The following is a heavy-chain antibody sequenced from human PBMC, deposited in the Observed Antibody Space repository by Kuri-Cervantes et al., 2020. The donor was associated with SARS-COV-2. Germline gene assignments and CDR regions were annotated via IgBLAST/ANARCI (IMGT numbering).Heavy chain of an antibody. J-gene: IGHJ3*02. D-gene: IGHD1-26*01. V-gene: IGHV3-20*04. CDR1: GFTFSFHS. Sequence: GESLKISCSASGFTFSFHSMNWVRQAPGKGLEWVSGINWNGGSTGYADSVKGRFTISRDNAKNSLYLQMNSLRAEDTALYYCARVEVGGHVGAFDIWGQGTMVTVSS. CDR2: INWNGGST. CDR3: ARVEVGGHVGAFDI.